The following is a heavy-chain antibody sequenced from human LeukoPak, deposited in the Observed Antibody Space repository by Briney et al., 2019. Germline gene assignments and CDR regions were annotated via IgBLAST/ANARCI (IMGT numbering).Heavy chain of an antibody. V-gene: IGHV3-53*01. CDR1: GFTVSSNY. CDR3: ARCIAAAGNYYGMDV. CDR2: IYSGGST. J-gene: IGHJ6*02. Sequence: GGSLRLSCAASGFTVSSNYMSWVRQAPGKGLEWVSVIYSGGSTYYADSVKGRFTISRDNSKNTLYLQMNSLRAEDTAAYYCARCIAAAGNYYGMDVWGQETTVTVSS. D-gene: IGHD6-13*01.